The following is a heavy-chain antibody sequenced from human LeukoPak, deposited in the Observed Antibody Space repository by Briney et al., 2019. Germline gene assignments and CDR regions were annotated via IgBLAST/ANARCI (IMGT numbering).Heavy chain of an antibody. V-gene: IGHV3-73*01. D-gene: IGHD5-18*01. CDR3: TRPPAVDTAMVTDY. CDR2: IRSKANSYAT. Sequence: GGSLRLSCAASGFTFSGSAMHWVRQASGKGLEWVGRIRSKANSYATAYAASVKGRFTISRDDSKNTAYLQMNSLKTEDMAVYYCTRPPAVDTAMVTDYWGQGTLVTVSS. CDR1: GFTFSGSA. J-gene: IGHJ4*02.